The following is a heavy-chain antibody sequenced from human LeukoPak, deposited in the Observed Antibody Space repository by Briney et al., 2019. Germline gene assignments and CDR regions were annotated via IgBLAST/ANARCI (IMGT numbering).Heavy chain of an antibody. D-gene: IGHD6-13*01. CDR2: ISSSSSYI. Sequence: GGSLRLSCAASGFTFSSYSMNWDRQAPGKGLEWVSSISSSSSYIYYADSVKGRFTISRDNAKNSLYLQMNSLRAEDTAVYYCARSQFPGIAAAGTDYWGQGTLVTVSS. CDR3: ARSQFPGIAAAGTDY. CDR1: GFTFSSYS. J-gene: IGHJ4*02. V-gene: IGHV3-21*01.